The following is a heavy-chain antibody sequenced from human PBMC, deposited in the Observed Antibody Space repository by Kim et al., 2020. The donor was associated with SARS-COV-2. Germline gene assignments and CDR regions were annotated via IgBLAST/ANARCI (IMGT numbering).Heavy chain of an antibody. D-gene: IGHD4-17*01. CDR1: GGSISSYY. Sequence: SETLSLTCTVSGGSISSYYWSWIRQPPGKGLEWIGYIYYSGSTNYNPSLKSRVTISVDTSKNQFSLKLSSVTAADTAVYYCAREFRHTDYGDYGRPNYYFDYWGQGTLVTVSS. V-gene: IGHV4-59*01. J-gene: IGHJ4*02. CDR3: AREFRHTDYGDYGRPNYYFDY. CDR2: IYYSGST.